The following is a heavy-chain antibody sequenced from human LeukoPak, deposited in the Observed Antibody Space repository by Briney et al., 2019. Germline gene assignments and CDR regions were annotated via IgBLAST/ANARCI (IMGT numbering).Heavy chain of an antibody. V-gene: IGHV3-53*05. D-gene: IGHD4-17*01. CDR1: GFSVNDNY. CDR2: LFPDGRT. CDR3: ARTNPVYGDYDY. J-gene: IGHJ4*02. Sequence: PGGSLRLSCIVSGFSVNDNYMSWVRQAPGKGLQWVSVLFPDGRTFYGDSVRGRFTISRDLARNTLLLQMHSLRADDTAVHYCARTNPVYGDYDYWGKGTLVTVSS.